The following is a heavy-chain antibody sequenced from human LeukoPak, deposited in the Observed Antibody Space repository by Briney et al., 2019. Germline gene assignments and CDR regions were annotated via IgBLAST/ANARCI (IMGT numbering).Heavy chain of an antibody. CDR2: INPNSGGT. J-gene: IGHJ4*02. CDR1: GYTFTGYY. CDR3: ALLGGWYVSSYFDY. V-gene: IGHV1-2*06. Sequence: ASVKVSCKASGYTFTGYYMHWVRQAPGQELEWMGRINPNSGGTNYAQKFQGRVTMTRDTSISTAYMELSRLRSADTAVYYCALLGGWYVSSYFDYWGQGTLVTVSS. D-gene: IGHD6-19*01.